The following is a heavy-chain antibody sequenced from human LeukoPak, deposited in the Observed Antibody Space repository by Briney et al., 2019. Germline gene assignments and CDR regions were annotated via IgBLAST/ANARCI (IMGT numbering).Heavy chain of an antibody. J-gene: IGHJ3*02. CDR1: GFTFSSYW. CDR3: ARGDSGSYEDDAFDI. D-gene: IGHD1-26*01. V-gene: IGHV3-74*01. CDR2: INSDGSST. Sequence: QPGGSLRLSCAASGFTFSSYWMHWVRQAPGKGLVWVSRINSDGSSTSYADSVKGRFTISRDNAKNTLYLQMNSLRAEDTAVYYCARGDSGSYEDDAFDIWGQGTMVTVPS.